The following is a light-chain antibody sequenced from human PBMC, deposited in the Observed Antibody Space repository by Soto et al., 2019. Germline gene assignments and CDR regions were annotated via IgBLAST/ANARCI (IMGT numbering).Light chain of an antibody. Sequence: QSALTQPASVSGSPGQSITISCTGTSSDVGGYNYVSWYHQHPGKAPKLMIYDVSNRPSGVSNRFSGSKSGNTASLTISGLQAEDEADYYCSSYTSSSTRDVFGGGTKVTVL. CDR3: SSYTSSSTRDV. J-gene: IGLJ3*02. CDR2: DVS. CDR1: SSDVGGYNY. V-gene: IGLV2-14*01.